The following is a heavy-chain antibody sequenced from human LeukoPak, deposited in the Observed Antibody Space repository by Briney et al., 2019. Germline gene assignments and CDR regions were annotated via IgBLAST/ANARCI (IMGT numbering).Heavy chain of an antibody. D-gene: IGHD6-19*01. CDR3: AKQAVAAFGPWFDP. CDR2: IVVASGNT. V-gene: IGHV1-58*02. Sequence: SVKVSCKASGFTFTNSAMQWVRQARGQRLEWIGWIVVASGNTKYAQKFQERVTITRDTSISTAYMELSRLRSDDTAVYYCAKQAVAAFGPWFDPWGQGTLVTVSS. J-gene: IGHJ5*02. CDR1: GFTFTNSA.